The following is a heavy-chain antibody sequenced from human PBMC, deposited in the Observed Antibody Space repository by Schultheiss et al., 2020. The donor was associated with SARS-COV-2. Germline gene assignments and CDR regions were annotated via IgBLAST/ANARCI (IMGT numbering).Heavy chain of an antibody. V-gene: IGHV3-30*03. CDR2: LSYDGSHE. CDR1: GFAFSSYG. CDR3: ATLPPGVVAATSSDY. J-gene: IGHJ4*02. Sequence: GGSLRLSCAASGFAFSSYGMHWVRQAPGKGLEWMAVLSYDGSHEYYADSVKGRFTISRDNSKNTLYLQMNSLRAEDTAVYYCATLPPGVVAATSSDYWGQGTLVTVSS. D-gene: IGHD2-15*01.